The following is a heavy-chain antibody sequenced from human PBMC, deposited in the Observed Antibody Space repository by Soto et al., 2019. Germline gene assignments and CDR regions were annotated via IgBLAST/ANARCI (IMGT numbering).Heavy chain of an antibody. V-gene: IGHV3-21*01. D-gene: IGHD6-19*01. CDR3: ALLTSGWYGDFDF. Sequence: DVQLVESGGGLVKPGGSLTLSCAASGFTFSSYSLSWVRQAPGKGLEWVSSISSGHGDIYYADSVEGRFIGSRDNAKNLLFLQMNNLRVEDTAVYYCALLTSGWYGDFDFWGQGTLVTVSS. CDR2: ISSGHGDI. J-gene: IGHJ4*02. CDR1: GFTFSSYS.